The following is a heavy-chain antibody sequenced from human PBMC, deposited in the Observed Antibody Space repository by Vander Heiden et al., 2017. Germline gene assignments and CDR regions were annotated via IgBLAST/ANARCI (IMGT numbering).Heavy chain of an antibody. CDR3: ARWVRYCSSTSCYTGYYYYGMDV. V-gene: IGHV1-69*01. Sequence: QVQLVQSGAEVKKPGSSVKVSCKASGGTVSSYAISWVRQAPGQGLEWMGGIIPTFGTANYAQKFKGRVTITADESTSTAYMELSSLRSEDTAVYYCARWVRYCSSTSCYTGYYYYGMDVWGQGTTVTVSS. J-gene: IGHJ6*02. CDR2: IIPTFGTA. CDR1: GGTVSSYA. D-gene: IGHD2-2*02.